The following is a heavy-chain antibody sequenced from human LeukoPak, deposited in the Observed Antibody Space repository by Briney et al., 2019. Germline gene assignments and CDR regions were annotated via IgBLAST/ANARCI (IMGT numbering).Heavy chain of an antibody. V-gene: IGHV3-21*01. CDR3: AKVLEQLVPDY. CDR2: ISSSSRYI. Sequence: AGSLRLSCAASGFTFSNYGMNWVRQAPGKGLEWVSYISSSSRYIYYADSVKGRFTISRDNAKNSLYLQMNSLGAEDTAVYYCAKVLEQLVPDYWGQGTLVTVSS. D-gene: IGHD6-6*01. CDR1: GFTFSNYG. J-gene: IGHJ4*02.